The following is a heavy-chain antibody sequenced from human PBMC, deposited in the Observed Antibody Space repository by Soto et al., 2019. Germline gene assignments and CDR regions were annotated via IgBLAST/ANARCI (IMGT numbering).Heavy chain of an antibody. Sequence: ASVKVSCKASGYTFTSYGISWVRQAPGQRREWMGWISAYTGNTNYAQKLQGRVTMTAAKATSTAYVELSSLRSEDTAVYYCVRELLVPAAMSYLDYWGQGPLVTVSS. CDR3: VRELLVPAAMSYLDY. J-gene: IGHJ4*02. D-gene: IGHD2-2*01. CDR2: ISAYTGNT. CDR1: GYTFTSYG. V-gene: IGHV1-18*01.